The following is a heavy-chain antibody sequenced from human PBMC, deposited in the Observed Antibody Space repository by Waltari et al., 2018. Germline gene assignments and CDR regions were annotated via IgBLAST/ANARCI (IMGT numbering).Heavy chain of an antibody. Sequence: QVQLVQSGAEVKKPGASVKVSCKASGYTFTSYGISWVRQAPGQGLEWMGWISGYNGNTNYAQKLQGRGTMTTDTSTSTAYMELRSLRSDDTALYYCAREGRSSGYRKTQGVDYWGQGTLVTVSS. CDR3: AREGRSSGYRKTQGVDY. V-gene: IGHV1-18*01. CDR1: GYTFTSYG. CDR2: ISGYNGNT. D-gene: IGHD3-22*01. J-gene: IGHJ4*02.